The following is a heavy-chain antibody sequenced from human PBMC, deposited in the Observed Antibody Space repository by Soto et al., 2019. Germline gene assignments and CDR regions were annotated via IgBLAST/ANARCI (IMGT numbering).Heavy chain of an antibody. V-gene: IGHV3-30*03. CDR2: IPHDGSYK. D-gene: IGHD4-17*01. CDR3: GALNYGGDDC. CDR1: GLPFSSYG. Sequence: QVQLVESGGGVVQPGRPLRLSCAASGLPFSSYGMHWVRQAPGKGLECVAIIPHDGSYKYHVDSVKGRFTISRDNSKNTLYLQMDSLRPEDTAVYYCGALNYGGDDCWGQGTLVTVSS. J-gene: IGHJ4*02.